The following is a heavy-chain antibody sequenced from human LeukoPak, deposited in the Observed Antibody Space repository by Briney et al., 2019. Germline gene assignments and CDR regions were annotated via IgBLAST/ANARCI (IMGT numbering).Heavy chain of an antibody. J-gene: IGHJ4*02. Sequence: SVKVSCKASGGTFSSYAIHWVRQAPGQGLEWMGGIIRIFSTTNYAQKFQGRVTISADVSTSTAYMELSSLRSEDTAVYYCASGYCSTTSCYVNPYFDYWGQGTLVTVSS. CDR3: ASGYCSTTSCYVNPYFDY. CDR1: GGTFSSYA. V-gene: IGHV1-69*13. D-gene: IGHD2-2*03. CDR2: IIRIFSTT.